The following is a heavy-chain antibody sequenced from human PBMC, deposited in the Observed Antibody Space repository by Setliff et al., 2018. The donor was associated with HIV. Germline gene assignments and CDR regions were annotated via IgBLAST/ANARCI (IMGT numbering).Heavy chain of an antibody. CDR1: GYTFSSYL. J-gene: IGHJ5*02. V-gene: IGHV1-46*01. CDR2: INPSGGGT. Sequence: ASVKVSCKASGYTFSSYLMHLVRQAPGQGLEWMGTINPSGGGTTYAQKFQGRVTMTTDRSTKTAYLDLGSLRPDDTAVYYCARDLYTSGWPNWFDPWGPGTLVTVSS. CDR3: ARDLYTSGWPNWFDP. D-gene: IGHD6-19*01.